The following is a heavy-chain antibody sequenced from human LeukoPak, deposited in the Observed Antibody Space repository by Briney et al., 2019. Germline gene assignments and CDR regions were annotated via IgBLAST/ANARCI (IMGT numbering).Heavy chain of an antibody. CDR3: ARDPPLAAADPPFQH. J-gene: IGHJ1*01. V-gene: IGHV3-21*01. Sequence: GGSLRLSCAASGFTFSSYSMNWARQAPGKGLEGFLSISSSSSYIYYADSVKGRFTISRDNAKNSLYLQMNSLRAEDTAVYYCARDPPLAAADPPFQHWGQGTLVTVSS. D-gene: IGHD6-13*01. CDR1: GFTFSSYS. CDR2: ISSSSSYI.